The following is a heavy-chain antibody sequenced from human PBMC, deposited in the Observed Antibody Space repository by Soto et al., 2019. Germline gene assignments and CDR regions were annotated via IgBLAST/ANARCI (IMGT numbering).Heavy chain of an antibody. J-gene: IGHJ6*03. CDR3: ARGVYYDFWSGYLAVDYYYYYMDV. Sequence: QVQLQQWGAGLLKPSETLSLTCAVYGGSFSGYYWRWIRQPPGKGLEWIGEINHSGSTNYNPALKSRVTRSVDTSKNQFSRKLSSVTAADTAVYYCARGVYYDFWSGYLAVDYYYYYMDVWGKGTTVTGSS. V-gene: IGHV4-34*01. CDR2: INHSGST. CDR1: GGSFSGYY. D-gene: IGHD3-3*01.